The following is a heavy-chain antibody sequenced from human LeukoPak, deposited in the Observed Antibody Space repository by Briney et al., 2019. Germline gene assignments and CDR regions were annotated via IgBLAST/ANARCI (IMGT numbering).Heavy chain of an antibody. J-gene: IGHJ4*02. CDR3: AKGLSSYYGSGSNY. D-gene: IGHD3-10*01. CDR1: GFTFSTYA. Sequence: GGSLGLSCAASGFTFSTYAMSWVRQASGRGLEWVSAISGSTGSTYYADSVKGRFTISRDNSKNTLYLQMNSLRVEDTAVYYCAKGLSSYYGSGSNYWGQGTLVTVSS. CDR2: ISGSTGST. V-gene: IGHV3-23*01.